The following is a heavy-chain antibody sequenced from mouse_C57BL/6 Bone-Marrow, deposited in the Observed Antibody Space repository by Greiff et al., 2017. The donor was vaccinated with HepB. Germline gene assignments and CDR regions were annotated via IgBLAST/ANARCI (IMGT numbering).Heavy chain of an antibody. D-gene: IGHD1-1*01. CDR1: GFNIKDYY. V-gene: IGHV14-2*01. Sequence: EVQLQQSGAELVKPGASVKLSCTASGFNIKDYYMHWVKQRTEQGLEWIGRIDPEDGDTKYAPKFQGKATITADTSSNTAYLQLSSLTSEDTAVYYCARSDGSSYAYWYFDVWGTGTTVTVSS. CDR3: ARSDGSSYAYWYFDV. J-gene: IGHJ1*03. CDR2: IDPEDGDT.